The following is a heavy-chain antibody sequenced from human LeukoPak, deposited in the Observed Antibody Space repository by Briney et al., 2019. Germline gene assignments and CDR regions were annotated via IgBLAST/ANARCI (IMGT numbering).Heavy chain of an antibody. V-gene: IGHV1-18*01. D-gene: IGHD4-17*01. CDR2: ISAYNGNT. CDR1: GYTFTSYG. Sequence: EASVKVSCKASGYTFTSYGISWVRQAPGQGLEWMGWISAYNGNTNYAQKLQGRVTMTTDTSTSTAYMELRSLRSDDTAVYYCAREGDYYYYYGMDVWGQGTTVTVSS. J-gene: IGHJ6*02. CDR3: AREGDYYYYYGMDV.